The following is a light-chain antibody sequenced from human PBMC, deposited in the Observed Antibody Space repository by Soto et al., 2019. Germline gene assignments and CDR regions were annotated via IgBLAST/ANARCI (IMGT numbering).Light chain of an antibody. CDR2: DAS. CDR1: QSVSSY. V-gene: IGKV3-11*01. Sequence: EIVLTQSPATLSLSPGERATLSCRASQSVSSYLAWYQQKPGQAPRLLIYDASSRATGIPARFTGSGSGTDFTLTITSLEPEECAVYYCQQRTTWPLTFGGGTKVEIK. CDR3: QQRTTWPLT. J-gene: IGKJ4*01.